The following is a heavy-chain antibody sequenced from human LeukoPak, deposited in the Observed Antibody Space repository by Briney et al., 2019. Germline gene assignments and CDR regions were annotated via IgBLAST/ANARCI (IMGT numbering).Heavy chain of an antibody. CDR1: GGSISSYY. V-gene: IGHV4-59*01. CDR2: IYYSGST. J-gene: IGHJ1*01. CDR3: ARGNSYYDSSDYFPWESFQH. Sequence: SSETLSLTCTVSGGSISSYYWSWIRQPPGKGLGWIGYIYYSGSTNYNPSLKRRVTISVDTSKNQFSLNLSSVTAADTAVYYCARGNSYYDSSDYFPWESFQHWGQGTLVTVSS. D-gene: IGHD3-22*01.